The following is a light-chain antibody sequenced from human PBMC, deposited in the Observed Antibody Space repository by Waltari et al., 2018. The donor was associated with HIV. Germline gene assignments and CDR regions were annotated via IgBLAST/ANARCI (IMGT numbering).Light chain of an antibody. CDR1: QRISSF. CDR3: QQSYSTPYT. CDR2: GTS. Sequence: IQMTPSPSSLSASVGDSVTITCRASQRISSFFSWFQQKPGKAPKPLIDGTSNLHSGVPSRFSGSGSGTDFTLTISSLQPEDFATYYCQQSYSTPYTFGQGTKVEIK. J-gene: IGKJ2*01. V-gene: IGKV1-39*01.